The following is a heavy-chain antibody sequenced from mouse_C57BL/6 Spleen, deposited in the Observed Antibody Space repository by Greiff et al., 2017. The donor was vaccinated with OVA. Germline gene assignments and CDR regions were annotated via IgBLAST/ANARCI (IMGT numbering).Heavy chain of an antibody. CDR2: INPGSGGT. CDR1: GYAFTNYL. D-gene: IGHD2-5*01. Sequence: VQLQQSGAELVRPGTSVKVSCKASGYAFTNYLIEWVKQRPGQGLEWIGVINPGSGGTNYNEKFKGKATLTADKSSSTAYMQLSSLTSEDSAVYFCARSGAYSNYAGYFDYWGQGTTLTVSS. CDR3: ARSGAYSNYAGYFDY. J-gene: IGHJ2*01. V-gene: IGHV1-54*01.